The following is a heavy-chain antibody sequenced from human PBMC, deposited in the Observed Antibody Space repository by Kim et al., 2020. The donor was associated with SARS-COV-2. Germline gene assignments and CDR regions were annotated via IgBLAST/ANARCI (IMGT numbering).Heavy chain of an antibody. V-gene: IGHV3-9*01. Sequence: GGSLRLSCAASGFTFDDYAMHWVRQAPGKGLEWVSGISWNSGSIGYADSVKGRFTISRDNAKNSLYLQMNSLRAEDTALYYCAKGGRSWYGYYGMDVWGQGTTVTVSS. CDR1: GFTFDDYA. CDR3: AKGGRSWYGYYGMDV. J-gene: IGHJ6*02. CDR2: ISWNSGSI. D-gene: IGHD6-13*01.